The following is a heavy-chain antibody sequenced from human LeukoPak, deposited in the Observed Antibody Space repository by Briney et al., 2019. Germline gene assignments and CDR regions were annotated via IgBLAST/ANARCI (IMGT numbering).Heavy chain of an antibody. V-gene: IGHV4-38-2*02. CDR3: AKTNGDYDYLWDNWFDP. J-gene: IGHJ5*02. Sequence: TPSETLSLTCTVSGYSISSGYYWGWIRQPPGKGLEWIGSIYHSGSTYYNPSLKSRVTISVDTSKNQFSLKLSSVTAADTAVYYCAKTNGDYDYLWDNWFDPWGQGTLVTVSS. CDR1: GYSISSGYY. D-gene: IGHD4-17*01. CDR2: IYHSGST.